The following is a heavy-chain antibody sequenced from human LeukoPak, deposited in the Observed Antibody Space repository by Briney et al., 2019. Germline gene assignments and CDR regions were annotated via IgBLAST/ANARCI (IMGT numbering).Heavy chain of an antibody. V-gene: IGHV3-23*01. CDR1: GFTFSSYA. CDR2: ISGSGGST. D-gene: IGHD4-17*01. Sequence: GGSLRLSCAASGFTFSSYAMSWVRQAPGKGLEWVSAISGSGGSTYYADSVKGRFTISRDNSKNTLYLQMNSLRAEDTAVYYCAKSVGDYSLGYFDYWGQGTLSPSPQ. J-gene: IGHJ4*02. CDR3: AKSVGDYSLGYFDY.